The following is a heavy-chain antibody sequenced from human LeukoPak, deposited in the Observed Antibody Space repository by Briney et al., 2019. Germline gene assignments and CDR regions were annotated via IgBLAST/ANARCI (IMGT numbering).Heavy chain of an antibody. D-gene: IGHD5-12*01. V-gene: IGHV4-59*01. CDR1: GGSISSYY. CDR2: IYYSGST. J-gene: IGHJ3*02. CDR3: ARVKGGYSGGDAFDI. Sequence: PSETLSLTCTVSGGSISSYYWSWIRQPPGKGLEWIGYIYYSGSTNYNPSLKSRVTISVDTSKNQFSLKLSSVTAADTAVYYCARVKGGYSGGDAFDIWGQGTMVTVSS.